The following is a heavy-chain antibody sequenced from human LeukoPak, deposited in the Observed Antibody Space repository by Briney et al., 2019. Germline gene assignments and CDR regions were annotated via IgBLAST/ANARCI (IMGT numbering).Heavy chain of an antibody. V-gene: IGHV3-7*01. CDR1: GFTFSSYW. CDR2: INQDGSLK. J-gene: IGHJ4*02. CDR3: ARDPRTGYTYGYPLDY. Sequence: GGSLRLSCAASGFTFSSYWMTWVRQASGKGLEWEANINQDGSLKYYVDSVKGRFTISRDNAKNSLYLQMNSLRAEDTAFYYCARDPRTGYTYGYPLDYWGQGTLVTVSS. D-gene: IGHD5-18*01.